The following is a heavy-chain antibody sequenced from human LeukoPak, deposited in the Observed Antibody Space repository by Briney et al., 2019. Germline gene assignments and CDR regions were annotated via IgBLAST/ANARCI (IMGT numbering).Heavy chain of an antibody. CDR1: GFTFDDYG. Sequence: GGSLRLSCAASGFTFDDYGMSWVRHAPGKGLEWVSGINWNGGSTGYADSVKGRFTISRDNARNSLYLQMNSLRAEDTALYYCARGSRQWLVEYFQHWGQGTLVTVSS. D-gene: IGHD6-19*01. CDR3: ARGSRQWLVEYFQH. CDR2: INWNGGST. J-gene: IGHJ1*01. V-gene: IGHV3-20*04.